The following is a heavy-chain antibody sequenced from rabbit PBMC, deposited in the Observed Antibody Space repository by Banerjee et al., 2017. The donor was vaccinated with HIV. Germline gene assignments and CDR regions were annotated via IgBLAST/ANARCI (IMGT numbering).Heavy chain of an antibody. CDR2: IYSTSGST. D-gene: IGHD1-1*01. V-gene: IGHV1S45*01. Sequence: QEQLVESGGGLVTLGGSLTLTCKASGFSFSSGYDMCWVRQAPGKGLEWIGCIYSTSGSTDYASWAKGRFTISKTSSTTVTLQMPSLTAADTATYFCARSYNGLKTYLNLWGPGTLVTVS. CDR1: GFSFSSGYD. J-gene: IGHJ4*01. CDR3: ARSYNGLKTYLNL.